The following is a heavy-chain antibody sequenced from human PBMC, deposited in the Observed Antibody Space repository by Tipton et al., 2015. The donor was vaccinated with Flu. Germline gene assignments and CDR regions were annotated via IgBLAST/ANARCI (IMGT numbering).Heavy chain of an antibody. J-gene: IGHJ4*02. V-gene: IGHV3-23*01. CDR2: ISGSGGST. CDR3: AKEGGDGYYYDSSGYFDY. CDR1: GFTFSSYA. D-gene: IGHD3-22*01. Sequence: AVSGFTFSSYAMSWVRQAPGKGLEWVSAISGSGGSTYYADSVKGRFTISRDNSKNTLYLQMNSLRAEDTAVYYCAKEGGDGYYYDSSGYFDYWGQGTLVTVSS.